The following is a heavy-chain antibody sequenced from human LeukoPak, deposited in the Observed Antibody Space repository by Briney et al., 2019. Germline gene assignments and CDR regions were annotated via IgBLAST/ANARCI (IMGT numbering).Heavy chain of an antibody. D-gene: IGHD3-10*01. CDR3: ARVFEDFSFRREFFDY. Sequence: GGSLRLSCAASGFTFSSYGMHWVRQAPGKGLVWVSRINSDGSSTSYADSVKGRFTISRDNAKNTLYLQMNSLRAEDTAVYYCARVFEDFSFRREFFDYWGQGTLVTVSS. V-gene: IGHV3-74*01. CDR1: GFTFSSYG. CDR2: INSDGSST. J-gene: IGHJ4*02.